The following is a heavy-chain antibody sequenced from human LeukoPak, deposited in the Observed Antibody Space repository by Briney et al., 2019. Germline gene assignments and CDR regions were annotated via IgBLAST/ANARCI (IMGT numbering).Heavy chain of an antibody. D-gene: IGHD6-13*01. CDR1: GGSISGYY. V-gene: IGHV4-4*07. CDR3: SRDSFSSSWPKWFDP. Sequence: SETLSLTCTVSGGSISGYYWTWIRQPAGKGLEWIGRIYASGSASYNPSLESRVTMSADTSKNEISLKLTSVTAADTAVYYCSRDSFSSSWPKWFDPWGQGILVAVSS. CDR2: IYASGSA. J-gene: IGHJ5*02.